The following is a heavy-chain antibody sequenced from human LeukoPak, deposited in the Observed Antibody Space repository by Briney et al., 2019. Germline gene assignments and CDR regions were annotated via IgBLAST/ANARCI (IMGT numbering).Heavy chain of an antibody. V-gene: IGHV4-4*02. CDR1: GGSISSSNW. D-gene: IGHD3-22*01. J-gene: IGHJ3*02. CDR2: INHSGST. Sequence: PSETLSLTCAVSGGSISSSNWWSWVRQPPGKGLEWIGEINHSGSTNYNPSLKSRVTISVDTSKNQFSLKLSSVTAADTAVYYCASGGVGSSGYYYVDAFDIWGQGTMVTASS. CDR3: ASGGVGSSGYYYVDAFDI.